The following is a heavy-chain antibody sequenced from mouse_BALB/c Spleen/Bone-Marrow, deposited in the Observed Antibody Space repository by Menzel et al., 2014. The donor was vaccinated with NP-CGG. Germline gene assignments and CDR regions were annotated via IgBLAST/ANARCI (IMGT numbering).Heavy chain of an antibody. D-gene: IGHD1-1*01. CDR3: ARDMGGLLYDS. CDR1: GFTFTDYY. J-gene: IGHJ2*01. V-gene: IGHV7-3*02. CDR2: IRNKAYGYTT. Sequence: EVKLMESGGGLVQPGGSLRLSCATSGFTFTDYYMNWVRQPPGKALEWLAFIRNKAYGYTTEYSASVKGRFTISRDNSQNIHYLQKNALRADDSATYNCARDMGGLLYDSWGQGTTLSVSS.